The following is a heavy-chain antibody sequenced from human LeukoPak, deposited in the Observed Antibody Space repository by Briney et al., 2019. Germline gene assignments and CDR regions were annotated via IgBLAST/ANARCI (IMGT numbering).Heavy chain of an antibody. CDR3: ARDGWFYYDSSDYSGFDY. V-gene: IGHV1-46*01. J-gene: IGHJ4*02. D-gene: IGHD3-22*01. Sequence: GASVQVSFKAPGYTFSRYDMLWVRQAPGQALEWMGIINPSGGSINYAQKFQGRVTMTRDTSTSTVYMELSSLRSEDTAVYYCARDGWFYYDSSDYSGFDYWGQGTLVTVSS. CDR2: INPSGGSI. CDR1: GYTFSRYD.